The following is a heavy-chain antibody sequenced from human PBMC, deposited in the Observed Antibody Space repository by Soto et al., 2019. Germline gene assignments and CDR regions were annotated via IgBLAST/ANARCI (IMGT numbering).Heavy chain of an antibody. CDR3: AHGEGIVKSIIYFDY. CDR1: GYFLTDLT. J-gene: IGHJ4*02. CDR2: FDREDGET. V-gene: IGHV1-24*01. Sequence: QVQLVQSGAEVKKPGASVKVSCKVSGYFLTDLTIHWVRQAPGKGLAWMGGFDREDGETIYAQKFQGRVTMTEAPSTDSAYMELSNLTSEDTAIYYCAHGEGIVKSIIYFDYWGQGTLVTVPS. D-gene: IGHD1-26*01.